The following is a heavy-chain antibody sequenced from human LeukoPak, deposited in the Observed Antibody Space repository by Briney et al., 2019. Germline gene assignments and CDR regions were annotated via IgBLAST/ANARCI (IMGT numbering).Heavy chain of an antibody. Sequence: GESLRLSCVVSGFDLCTYSMNWVRQAPGKGLEWISYISVCSSPDTIYYADSVKGRFTISRDNAKNSLYLQINRLRVEDTAVYYCARTKVHYDRGGLYRWGQGALVTVSS. V-gene: IGHV3-48*01. CDR3: ARTKVHYDRGGLYR. CDR1: GFDLCTYS. J-gene: IGHJ5*02. CDR2: ISVCSSPDTI. D-gene: IGHD3-22*01.